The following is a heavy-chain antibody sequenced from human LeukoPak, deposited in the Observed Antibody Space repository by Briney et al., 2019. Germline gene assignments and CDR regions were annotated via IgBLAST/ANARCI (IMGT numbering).Heavy chain of an antibody. J-gene: IGHJ6*03. CDR1: GYTFTGYY. CDR2: INPNSGGT. Sequence: ASVNVSCTASGYTFTGYYMHWVRQAPGQGLEWMGWINPNSGGTNYAQKFQGRVTMTRDTSISTAYMELSRLRSDDTAVYYCARSIAARPGGYYYYYMDVWGKGTTVTVSS. V-gene: IGHV1-2*02. D-gene: IGHD6-6*01. CDR3: ARSIAARPGGYYYYYMDV.